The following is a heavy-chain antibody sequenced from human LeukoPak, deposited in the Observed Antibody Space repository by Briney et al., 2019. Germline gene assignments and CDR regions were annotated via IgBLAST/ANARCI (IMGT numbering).Heavy chain of an antibody. Sequence: SVKVSCKASGGTFSSYAISWVRQAPGQGLEWMGRIIPILGIANYAQKFQGRVTITADKSTSTAYMELSSLRSEDTAVYYCARADTMVRGIRNWLDPWGQGTLVTVSS. D-gene: IGHD3-10*01. CDR3: ARADTMVRGIRNWLDP. J-gene: IGHJ5*02. CDR1: GGTFSSYA. CDR2: IIPILGIA. V-gene: IGHV1-69*04.